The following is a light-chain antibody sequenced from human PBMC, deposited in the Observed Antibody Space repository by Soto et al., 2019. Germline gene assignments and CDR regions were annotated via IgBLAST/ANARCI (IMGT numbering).Light chain of an antibody. V-gene: IGKV1-39*01. Sequence: DIQMTQSPSSLSASVGDRVTITCRASQSISSYLNWYQQKLGKAPKLLIYAASSLQSGVPSRFSGSGSGTDFTLTISILQLEDFATYYCQQSYSTLYTFGQGTKLEIK. CDR3: QQSYSTLYT. J-gene: IGKJ2*01. CDR2: AAS. CDR1: QSISSY.